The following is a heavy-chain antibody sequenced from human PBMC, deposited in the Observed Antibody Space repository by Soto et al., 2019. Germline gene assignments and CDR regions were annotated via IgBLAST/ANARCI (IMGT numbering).Heavy chain of an antibody. V-gene: IGHV1-69*02. J-gene: IGHJ4*02. CDR3: ARGHDSSGLLDY. D-gene: IGHD3-22*01. CDR1: GGTFSSYT. CDR2: IIPILGIA. Sequence: QVQLVQSGAEVKKPGSSVKVSCKASGGTFSSYTISWVRQAPGQGLEWMGRIIPILGIANYAQKFQGRVTITADKSTSTAYMELSSLISEDTAVYYCARGHDSSGLLDYWGQGTLVTVSS.